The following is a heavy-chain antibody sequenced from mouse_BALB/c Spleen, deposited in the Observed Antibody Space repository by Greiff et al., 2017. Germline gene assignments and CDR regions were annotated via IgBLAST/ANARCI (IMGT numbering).Heavy chain of an antibody. V-gene: IGHV1-14*01. Sequence: EVQLVESGPELVKPGASVKMSCKASGYTFTSYVMHWVKQKPGQGLEWIGYINPYNDGTKYNEKFKGKATLTSDKSSSTAYMELSSLTSEDSAVYYCARNYDYGAMDYWGQGTSVTVSS. CDR3: ARNYDYGAMDY. D-gene: IGHD2-4*01. CDR2: INPYNDGT. J-gene: IGHJ4*01. CDR1: GYTFTSYV.